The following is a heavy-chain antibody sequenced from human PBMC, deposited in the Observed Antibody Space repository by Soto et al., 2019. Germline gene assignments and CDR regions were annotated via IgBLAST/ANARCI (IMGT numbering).Heavy chain of an antibody. Sequence: XGSLRLSCAASGFTFSSYSMNWVRQAPGKGLEWVSSISSSSSYIYYADSVKGRFTISRDNAKNSLYLQMNSLRAEDTAVYYCAVYCSSTSCYNMDVWGQGTTVTVS. J-gene: IGHJ6*02. V-gene: IGHV3-21*01. CDR2: ISSSSSYI. CDR3: AVYCSSTSCYNMDV. CDR1: GFTFSSYS. D-gene: IGHD2-2*01.